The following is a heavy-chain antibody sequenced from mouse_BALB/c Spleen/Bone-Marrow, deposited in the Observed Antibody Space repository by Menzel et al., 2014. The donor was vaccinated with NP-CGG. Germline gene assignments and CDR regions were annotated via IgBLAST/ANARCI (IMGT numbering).Heavy chain of an antibody. CDR3: ARPYDFGAWFAY. Sequence: DVKLVESGGGLVKPGGSLKLSCAASRFTFSNYAMSWVRQTPEKRLEWVATIRSGGSYTHHPDSGKGRFTPSSDNAPNTLFLQMSSLESEDTGMYFCARPYDFGAWFAYWGQGTLVTVSA. J-gene: IGHJ3*01. D-gene: IGHD2-4*01. V-gene: IGHV5-6-4*01. CDR1: RFTFSNYA. CDR2: IRSGGSYT.